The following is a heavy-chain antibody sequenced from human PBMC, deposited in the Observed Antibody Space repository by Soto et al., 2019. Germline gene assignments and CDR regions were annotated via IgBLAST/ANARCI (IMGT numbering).Heavy chain of an antibody. Sequence: QVQLVESGGGVVQAGRSLRLSCAGSGFTFSSYGMHWVRRAPGKGLEWVAVIWYDGSNTYYPDSVKGRFTISRDNSKNTLYLQMNSLRVEDTAVYYCARDNYDSSGYSDGFDIWGQGTMVTVYS. J-gene: IGHJ3*02. CDR2: IWYDGSNT. CDR3: ARDNYDSSGYSDGFDI. CDR1: GFTFSSYG. V-gene: IGHV3-33*01. D-gene: IGHD3-22*01.